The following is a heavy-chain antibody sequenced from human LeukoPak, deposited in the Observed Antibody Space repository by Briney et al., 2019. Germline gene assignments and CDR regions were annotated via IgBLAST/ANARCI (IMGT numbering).Heavy chain of an antibody. CDR2: INTNTGNP. Sequence: ASVKVSCKASGYTFTGYYMHWVRQAPGQGLEWMGWINTNTGNPTYAQGFTGRFVFSLDTSVSTAYLQISSLKAEDTAVYYCARDWNLYYDTTWGDTFDIWGQGTMVTVSS. CDR1: GYTFTGYY. V-gene: IGHV7-4-1*02. J-gene: IGHJ3*02. CDR3: ARDWNLYYDTTWGDTFDI. D-gene: IGHD1-1*01.